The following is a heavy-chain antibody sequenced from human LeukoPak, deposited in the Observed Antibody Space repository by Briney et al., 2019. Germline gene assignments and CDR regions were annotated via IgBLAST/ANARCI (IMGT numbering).Heavy chain of an antibody. CDR2: IKQDGSEK. V-gene: IGHV3-7*01. Sequence: PGGSLRLSCAASGFTFSNYAMSWVRQAPGKGLEWVANIKQDGSEKYYVDSVKGRFTISRDNAKNSLYLQMNSLRAEDTAVYYCARDVEGSHYDFWSGYWAYYYYYMDVWGKGTTVTVSS. CDR3: ARDVEGSHYDFWSGYWAYYYYYMDV. CDR1: GFTFSNYA. D-gene: IGHD3-3*01. J-gene: IGHJ6*03.